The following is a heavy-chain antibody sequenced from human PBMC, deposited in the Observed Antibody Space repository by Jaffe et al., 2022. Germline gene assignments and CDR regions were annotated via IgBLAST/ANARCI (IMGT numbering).Heavy chain of an antibody. D-gene: IGHD3-9*01. CDR2: IYWDDDK. CDR1: GFSLSTSGVG. CDR3: AHLPAGGGYFDWSWAYDY. V-gene: IGHV2-5*02. J-gene: IGHJ4*02. Sequence: QITLKESGPTLVKPTQTLTLTCTFSGFSLSTSGVGVGWIRQPPGKALEWLALIYWDDDKRYSPSLKSRLTITKDTSKNQVVLTMTNMDPVDTATYYCAHLPAGGGYFDWSWAYDYWGQGTLVTVSS.